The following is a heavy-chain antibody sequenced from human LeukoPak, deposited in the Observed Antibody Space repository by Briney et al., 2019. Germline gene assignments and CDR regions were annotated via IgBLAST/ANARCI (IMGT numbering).Heavy chain of an antibody. J-gene: IGHJ4*02. CDR1: GFLFSSYL. D-gene: IGHD2-2*01. CDR2: IKDDGSEK. CDR3: ARMYIVVVPAEPSAFDY. V-gene: IGHV3-7*05. Sequence: GGPLRHSCAASGFLFSSYLMSWVRQAPGKALEWVANIKDDGSEKYSVDSVKGRFSISRDNAKNSLYLQMNSLRADDTAVYYCARMYIVVVPAEPSAFDYWGQGTLVTVSS.